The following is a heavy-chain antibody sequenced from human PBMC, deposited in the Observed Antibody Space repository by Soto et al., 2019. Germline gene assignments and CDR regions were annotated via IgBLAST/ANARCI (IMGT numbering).Heavy chain of an antibody. CDR2: IYPGDSDT. Sequence: PGESLKISCQGSGYSFPGYWIAWVRQMPGKGLEWMRVIYPGDSDTRYSPSFQGQVTISADKSISTAYLQWTSLKASDTAIYYCARRPGISGISDPFDYWGQGTLVTVSS. CDR1: GYSFPGYW. J-gene: IGHJ4*02. D-gene: IGHD1-20*01. CDR3: ARRPGISGISDPFDY. V-gene: IGHV5-51*01.